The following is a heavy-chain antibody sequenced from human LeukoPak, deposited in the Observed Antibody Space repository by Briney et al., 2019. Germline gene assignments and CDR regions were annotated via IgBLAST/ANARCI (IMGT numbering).Heavy chain of an antibody. J-gene: IGHJ6*02. D-gene: IGHD2-15*01. CDR3: AADCSGGSCYRYGMDV. V-gene: IGHV4-31*03. CDR1: GGSISSGGYY. CDR2: IYYSGST. Sequence: SETLSLTCTVSGGSISSGGYYRSWIRQHPGKGLEWIGYIYYSGSTYYNPSLKSRVTISVDTSKNQFSLKLSSVTAADTAVYYCAADCSGGSCYRYGMDVWGQGTTVTVSS.